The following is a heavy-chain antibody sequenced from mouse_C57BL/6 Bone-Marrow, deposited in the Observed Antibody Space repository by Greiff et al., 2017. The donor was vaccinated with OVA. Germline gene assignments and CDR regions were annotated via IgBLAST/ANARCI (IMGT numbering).Heavy chain of an antibody. CDR2: IDPANDNT. CDR3: ARGNFGSSVYAMDY. J-gene: IGHJ4*01. V-gene: IGHV14-3*01. Sequence: EVQLQQSVAELVRPGASVKLSCTASGFNIKNTYMHWVKQRPEQGLEWIGRIDPANDNTKYAPTFQGKATMTADTSSNTAYLQRSSLSSEDTAVYCCARGNFGSSVYAMDYWGQGTSVTVSS. D-gene: IGHD1-1*01. CDR1: GFNIKNTY.